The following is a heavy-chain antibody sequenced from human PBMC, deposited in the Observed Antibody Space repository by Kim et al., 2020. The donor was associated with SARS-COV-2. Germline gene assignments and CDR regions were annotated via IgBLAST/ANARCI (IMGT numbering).Heavy chain of an antibody. Sequence: ASVKVSCRASGYKFTTYGIGWVRQAPGQGPEWMGWISGYDGNTRYAQKFQGRVTMTTDTSTSTAYMELRSLRSGDTAVYYCARDAYGGNSDGMDVWGQGTTVSVSS. V-gene: IGHV1-18*04. CDR1: GYKFTTYG. CDR3: ARDAYGGNSDGMDV. J-gene: IGHJ6*02. CDR2: ISGYDGNT. D-gene: IGHD1-26*01.